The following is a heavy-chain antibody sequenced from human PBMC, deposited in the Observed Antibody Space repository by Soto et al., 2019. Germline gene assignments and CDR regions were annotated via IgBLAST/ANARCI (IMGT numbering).Heavy chain of an antibody. J-gene: IGHJ6*02. Sequence: EVQLVASGGGLVKPGGSMRLSCAASGFTFSSYSMNWVRQAPGTGLERVSSISSSSSDIYYADSVKGRFTTSRDNAKNSLYLQLTSRGAEDTAVSYCARPTSYDFWSGYYNGPYYYYGMDVWGQVTTVTVSS. D-gene: IGHD3-3*01. CDR2: ISSSSSDI. CDR3: ARPTSYDFWSGYYNGPYYYYGMDV. CDR1: GFTFSSYS. V-gene: IGHV3-21*01.